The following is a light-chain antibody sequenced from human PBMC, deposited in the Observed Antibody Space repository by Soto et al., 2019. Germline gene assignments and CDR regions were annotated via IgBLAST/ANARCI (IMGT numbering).Light chain of an antibody. J-gene: IGLJ2*01. CDR2: HST. CDR3: AAWDDSLNGVI. Sequence: QSVLTQPPSASGTPGQRVTIPCSGGTSNIGTNTVNWYQQVPVTAPKLLLYHSTQRPSGVPDRFSGSKSGSSASLAISGIQYEDEADYNCAAWDDSLNGVIFGAGTKMAVL. V-gene: IGLV1-44*01. CDR1: TSNIGTNT.